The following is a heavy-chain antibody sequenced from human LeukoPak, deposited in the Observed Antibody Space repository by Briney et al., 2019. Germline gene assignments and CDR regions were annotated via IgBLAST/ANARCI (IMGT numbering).Heavy chain of an antibody. Sequence: ASVKVSCKASGYTFTGYAIHWVRQAPGQRLEWMGWINAGNGDAKYSQKFQGRVTITRNTSISTAYMELSSLRSEDTAVYYCARGPDNWNYGFQHWGQGTLVTVSS. CDR3: ARGPDNWNYGFQH. CDR1: GYTFTGYA. D-gene: IGHD1-7*01. CDR2: INAGNGDA. J-gene: IGHJ1*01. V-gene: IGHV1-3*01.